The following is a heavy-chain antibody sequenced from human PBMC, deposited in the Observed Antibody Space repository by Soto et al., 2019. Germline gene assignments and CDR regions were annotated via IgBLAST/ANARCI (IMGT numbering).Heavy chain of an antibody. V-gene: IGHV4-34*01. J-gene: IGHJ6*02. CDR1: GGSFSGYY. D-gene: IGHD6-6*01. Sequence: SETLSLTCAVYGGSFSGYYWSWIRQPPGKGLEWIGEINHSGSTNYNPSLKSRVTISVDTSKNQFSLKLSSVTAADTAVYYCARSRHTLIYYYGMDVWGQGTTVTVSS. CDR3: ARSRHTLIYYYGMDV. CDR2: INHSGST.